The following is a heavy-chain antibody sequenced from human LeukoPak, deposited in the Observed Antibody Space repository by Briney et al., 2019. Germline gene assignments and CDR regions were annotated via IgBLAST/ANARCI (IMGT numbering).Heavy chain of an antibody. Sequence: SETLSLTCTVSGDSISSGDYYWSWIRQPPGKGLEWIGEINHSGSTNYNPSLKSRVTISVDTSKNQFSLKLSSVTAADTAVYYCARDGGHRRKTYYYDSSRNWFDPWGQGTLVTVSS. CDR1: GDSISSGDYY. V-gene: IGHV4-39*07. J-gene: IGHJ5*02. D-gene: IGHD3-22*01. CDR2: INHSGST. CDR3: ARDGGHRRKTYYYDSSRNWFDP.